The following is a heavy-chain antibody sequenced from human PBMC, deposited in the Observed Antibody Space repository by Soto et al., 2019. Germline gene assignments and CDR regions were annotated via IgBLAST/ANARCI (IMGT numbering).Heavy chain of an antibody. CDR3: ARGGKQWLEGGGYYFDY. Sequence: QVQLQESGPGLVKPSETLSLTCTVSGGSISSYYWSWIRQPPGKGLEWIGYIYYSGSTNYNPSLKSRVTISVDTSKNQFSLKRSSVTAADTAVYYCARGGKQWLEGGGYYFDYWGQGTLVTVSS. CDR2: IYYSGST. D-gene: IGHD6-19*01. V-gene: IGHV4-59*01. J-gene: IGHJ4*02. CDR1: GGSISSYY.